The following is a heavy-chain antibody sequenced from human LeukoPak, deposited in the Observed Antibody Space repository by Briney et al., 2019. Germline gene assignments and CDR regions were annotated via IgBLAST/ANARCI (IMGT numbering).Heavy chain of an antibody. CDR2: IIPIFGTA. CDR3: ARNYDSSGPANWFDP. Sequence: ASVKVSCKASGGTFSSYAISWVRQAPGQGLEWMGGIIPIFGTANYAQKFQGRVTITADESTSTAYMELSSLRSEDTAVYYCARNYDSSGPANWFDPWGQGTLVTVSS. J-gene: IGHJ5*02. V-gene: IGHV1-69*13. D-gene: IGHD3-22*01. CDR1: GGTFSSYA.